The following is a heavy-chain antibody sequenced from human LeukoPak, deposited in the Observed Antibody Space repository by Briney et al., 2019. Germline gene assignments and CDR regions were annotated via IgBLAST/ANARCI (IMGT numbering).Heavy chain of an antibody. CDR1: GFTFSSYG. CDR3: ARDLMAPQCI. D-gene: IGHD5-24*01. Sequence: GGSLRLSCAASGFTFSSYGMHWVRQAPGKGLEWVAVISYDGSNKYYADSVKGRFTISRDNSKNTLYLQMNGLRAEDTAVYYCARDLMAPQCIWGQGTLVTVSS. V-gene: IGHV3-30*03. J-gene: IGHJ4*02. CDR2: ISYDGSNK.